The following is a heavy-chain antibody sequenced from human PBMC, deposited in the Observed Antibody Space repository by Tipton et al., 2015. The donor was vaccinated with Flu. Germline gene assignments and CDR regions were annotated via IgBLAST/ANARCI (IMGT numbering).Heavy chain of an antibody. Sequence: TLSLTCTVSGDSISTTIYYWGWVRQPPGKGLEWIGSIYYSGTTYYNPSLKSRVTISVDSSKNEFSLTLASLTAADTAVYYCSSGLWNDRRACFYYGVAVWG. D-gene: IGHD1-1*01. V-gene: IGHV4-39*07. CDR2: IYYSGTT. CDR3: SSGLWNDRRACFYYGVAV. J-gene: IGHJ6*02. CDR1: GDSISTTIYY.